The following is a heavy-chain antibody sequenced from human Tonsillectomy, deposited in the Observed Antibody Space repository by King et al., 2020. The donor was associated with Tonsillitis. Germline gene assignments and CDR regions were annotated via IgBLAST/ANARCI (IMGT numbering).Heavy chain of an antibody. J-gene: IGHJ4*02. CDR2: ISGSGGST. CDR1: GFTFSSYA. CDR3: AKEGPYDILTGLYFDY. V-gene: IGHV3-23*04. D-gene: IGHD3-9*01. Sequence: VQLVESGGGLVQPGGSLRLSCAASGFTFSSYAMSWVRQAPGKGLEWVSAISGSGGSTYYADSVKGRFTISRDNSKNPLYLQMNSLRAEDTAVYYCAKEGPYDILTGLYFDYWGQGTLVTVSS.